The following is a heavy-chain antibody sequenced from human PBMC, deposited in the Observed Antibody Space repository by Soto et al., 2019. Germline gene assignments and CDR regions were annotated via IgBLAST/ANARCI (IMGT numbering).Heavy chain of an antibody. J-gene: IGHJ5*02. V-gene: IGHV3-23*01. D-gene: IGHD3-9*01. CDR3: AKGLYYDILTGYESPTPWFDP. Sequence: GSLRLSCAASGFTFSSYAMSWVRQAPGKGLEWVSAISGSGGSTYYADSVKGRFTISRDNSKNTLYLQMNSLRAEDTAVYYCAKGLYYDILTGYESPTPWFDPWGQGTPVTVSS. CDR2: ISGSGGST. CDR1: GFTFSSYA.